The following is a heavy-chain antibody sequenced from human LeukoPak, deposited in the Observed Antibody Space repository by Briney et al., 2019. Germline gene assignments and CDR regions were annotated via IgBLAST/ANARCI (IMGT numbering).Heavy chain of an antibody. CDR2: ISYDGSNK. V-gene: IGHV3-30*18. CDR1: GFTFSSYG. Sequence: GGSLRLSCAASGFTFSSYGMHWVRQAPGKGLEWVAVISYDGSNKYYADSVKGRFTISRDNSKNTLYLQMNSLRVEDTAVYYCAKDIVVVPALDYWGQGTLVTVSS. D-gene: IGHD2-2*01. CDR3: AKDIVVVPALDY. J-gene: IGHJ4*02.